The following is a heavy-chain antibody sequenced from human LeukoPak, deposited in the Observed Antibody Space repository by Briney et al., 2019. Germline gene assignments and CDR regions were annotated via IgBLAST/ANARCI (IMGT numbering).Heavy chain of an antibody. V-gene: IGHV4-39*07. D-gene: IGHD6-25*01. Sequence: SETLSLTCTVSGGSISSSSYYWGWIRQPPGKGLEWIGSIYYSGSTYYNPSLKSRVTISVDTSKNQFSLKLSSVTAADTAVYYCARRSYSSDTGAFDIWGQGTMVTVSS. CDR2: IYYSGST. CDR3: ARRSYSSDTGAFDI. J-gene: IGHJ3*02. CDR1: GGSISSSSYY.